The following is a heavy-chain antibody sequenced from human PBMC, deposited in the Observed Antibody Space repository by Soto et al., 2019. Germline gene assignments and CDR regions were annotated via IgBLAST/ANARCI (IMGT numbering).Heavy chain of an antibody. J-gene: IGHJ4*02. D-gene: IGHD6-19*01. CDR3: AKDRFRIAVAAPFDY. Sequence: QVQLVESGGGVVQPGRSLRLSCAVSGFTFSSYGMHWVRQAPGKGLEWVAVISYDGSNKYYADSVKGRFTISRDNSKNTLYLQMNSLRAEDTAVYYCAKDRFRIAVAAPFDYWGQGTLVTVSS. CDR2: ISYDGSNK. CDR1: GFTFSSYG. V-gene: IGHV3-30*18.